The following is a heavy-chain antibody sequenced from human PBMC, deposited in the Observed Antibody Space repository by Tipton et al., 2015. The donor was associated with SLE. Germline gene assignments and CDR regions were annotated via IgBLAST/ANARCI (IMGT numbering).Heavy chain of an antibody. V-gene: IGHV4-61*01. CDR3: ARGVGYYDSSGYLDAFDI. CDR1: GGSISSGSYY. D-gene: IGHD3-22*01. Sequence: TLSLTCTVSGGSISSGSYYWSWIRQPPGKGLEWIGYIYYSGSTNYNPSLKSRVTISVDTSKNQFSLKLSSVTAADTAVYYCARGVGYYDSSGYLDAFDIWGQGTMVTVSS. J-gene: IGHJ3*02. CDR2: IYYSGST.